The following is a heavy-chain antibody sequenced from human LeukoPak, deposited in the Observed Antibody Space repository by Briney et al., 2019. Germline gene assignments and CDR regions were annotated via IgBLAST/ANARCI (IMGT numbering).Heavy chain of an antibody. J-gene: IGHJ4*02. CDR2: INPNSGGT. D-gene: IGHD2-15*01. CDR1: GYTFTGYY. Sequence: ASVKVSCKASGYTFTGYYMHWVRQAPGQGLEWMGWINPNSGGTNYAQKFQGRVTMTRDTSISTAYMELSRLRSDDTAVYYCARLVVAAAPDDYWGQGTLVTVSP. CDR3: ARLVVAAAPDDY. V-gene: IGHV1-2*02.